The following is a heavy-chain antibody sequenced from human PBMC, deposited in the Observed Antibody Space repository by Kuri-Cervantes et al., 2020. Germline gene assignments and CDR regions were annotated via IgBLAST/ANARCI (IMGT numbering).Heavy chain of an antibody. Sequence: SETLSLTCAVSGGSVSSSNWWTWVRQPPGKGLEWIGEIYFGGSTKYNPSLKSRVTISVDTSKNQFSLKLSSVTAADTSVYYCARASRGYNYGRPFDYWGQGTLVTVSS. CDR1: GGSVSSSNW. J-gene: IGHJ4*02. CDR2: IYFGGST. CDR3: ARASRGYNYGRPFDY. V-gene: IGHV4-4*02. D-gene: IGHD5-18*01.